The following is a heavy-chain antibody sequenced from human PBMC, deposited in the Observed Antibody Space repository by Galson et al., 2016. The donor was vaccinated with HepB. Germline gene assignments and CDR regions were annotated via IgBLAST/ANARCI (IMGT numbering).Heavy chain of an antibody. CDR2: ISGGGTNT. D-gene: IGHD1-26*01. Sequence: LRLSCAASGFTFTTYAFTWVRQAPGKGLEWVSAISGGGTNTYYADSVKGRFTISRDNSRNTLYLQLNNLRAEDTALYYCAKGTSGDSGPTLDYWGQGTVVTVSS. V-gene: IGHV3-23*01. J-gene: IGHJ4*02. CDR1: GFTFTTYA. CDR3: AKGTSGDSGPTLDY.